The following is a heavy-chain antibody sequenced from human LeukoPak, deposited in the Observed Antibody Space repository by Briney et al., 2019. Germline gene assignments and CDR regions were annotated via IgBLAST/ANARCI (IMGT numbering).Heavy chain of an antibody. J-gene: IGHJ5*02. D-gene: IGHD3-22*01. V-gene: IGHV3-30-3*01. CDR2: ISYDGSNK. Sequence: PGRSLRLSCAASGFTFSSYAMYWVRQAPGKGLEWVAVISYDGSNKYYADSVKGRFTISRDNSKNTLYLQMNSLRAEDTAVYYCARDFKYDSSPATWGQGTLVTVSS. CDR3: ARDFKYDSSPAT. CDR1: GFTFSSYA.